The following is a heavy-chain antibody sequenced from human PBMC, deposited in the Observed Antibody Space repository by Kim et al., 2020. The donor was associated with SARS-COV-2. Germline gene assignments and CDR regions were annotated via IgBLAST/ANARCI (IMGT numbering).Heavy chain of an antibody. CDR1: GFTFTAYY. V-gene: IGHV1-2*02. J-gene: IGHJ4*02. D-gene: IGHD4-17*01. Sequence: ASVKVSCKASGFTFTAYYIHWLRQAPGQGLEWLGWINPTNGGAKYAQKFQGRVTMTTDMSISTAYMDLSRLRSDDTAVYYCARGQYGGYSWGDFDHWGQGTRATVSS. CDR2: INPTNGGA. CDR3: ARGQYGGYSWGDFDH.